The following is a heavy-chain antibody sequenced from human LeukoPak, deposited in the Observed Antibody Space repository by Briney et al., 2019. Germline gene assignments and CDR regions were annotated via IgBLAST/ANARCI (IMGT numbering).Heavy chain of an antibody. D-gene: IGHD1-26*01. CDR2: ISGSGGST. CDR1: GFTFSSYA. Sequence: PGGSLRLSCAASGFTFSSYAMSWVRQAPGKGLEWVSAISGSGGSTYYADSVKGRFTISRDNSKNTLYLQMNSLRAENTAVYYCAKDQRQADSGSYNFDYWGQGTLVTVSS. CDR3: AKDQRQADSGSYNFDY. V-gene: IGHV3-23*01. J-gene: IGHJ4*02.